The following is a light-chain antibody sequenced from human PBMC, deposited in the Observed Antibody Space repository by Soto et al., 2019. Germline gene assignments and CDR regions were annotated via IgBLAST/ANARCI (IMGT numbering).Light chain of an antibody. CDR1: QSVSSN. Sequence: EIVMTQSPATLSVSPGERATLSCRASQSVSSNLAWYQQKPGQAPRLLIYGASTRATDIPARFSGSGSGTEVTLTISRLQSEDFAIYYCQQYDNWPWTFGPGTKVEIK. CDR3: QQYDNWPWT. CDR2: GAS. V-gene: IGKV3-15*01. J-gene: IGKJ1*01.